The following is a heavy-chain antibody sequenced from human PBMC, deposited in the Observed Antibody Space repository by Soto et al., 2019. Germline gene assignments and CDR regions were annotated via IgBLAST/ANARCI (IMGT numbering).Heavy chain of an antibody. Sequence: QVQLQESGPGLVKPSGTLSLTCAVSGGSISSSNWWSWVRQPPGKGLEWIGEIYHSGSTNYNPSLRSPVTLSVDKSKNQFSLNLSSVTAADTAVYYRARDLVRYFDWLSPGDYYYYGMDFWGQGTTVTVSS. CDR3: ARDLVRYFDWLSPGDYYYYGMDF. J-gene: IGHJ6*02. CDR2: IYHSGST. CDR1: GGSISSSNW. V-gene: IGHV4-4*02. D-gene: IGHD3-9*01.